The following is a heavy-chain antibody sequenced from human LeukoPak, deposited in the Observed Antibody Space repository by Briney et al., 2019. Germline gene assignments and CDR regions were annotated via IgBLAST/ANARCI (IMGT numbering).Heavy chain of an antibody. CDR3: ARDPGIAVAGFYS. CDR1: GYTFTGYY. J-gene: IGHJ4*02. Sequence: GASVKVSCKASGYTFTGYYMHWVRQAPGQGLEWMGWINPNSGGTNYAQKFQGRVTMTRDTSISTAYMELSRLRSDDTAVYYCARDPGIAVAGFYSWGQGTLVTVSS. CDR2: INPNSGGT. V-gene: IGHV1-2*02. D-gene: IGHD6-19*01.